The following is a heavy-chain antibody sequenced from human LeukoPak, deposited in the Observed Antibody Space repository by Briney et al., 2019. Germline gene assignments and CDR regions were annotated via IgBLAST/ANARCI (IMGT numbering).Heavy chain of an antibody. CDR3: ARHYDYVWGSYRYPYYFDY. V-gene: IGHV4-34*01. CDR2: INHSGST. D-gene: IGHD3-16*02. J-gene: IGHJ4*02. CDR1: GGSFSGYY. Sequence: PSETLSLTCAVYGGSFSGYYRSWIRQPPGKGLEWSGEINHSGSTNYNPPLKSRVTISVDTSKNQFSLKLGSVTAADTAVYYCARHYDYVWGSYRYPYYFDYWGQGTLVTVSS.